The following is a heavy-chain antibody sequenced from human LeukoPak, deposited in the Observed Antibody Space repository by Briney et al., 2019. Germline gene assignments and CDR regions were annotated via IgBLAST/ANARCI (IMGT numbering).Heavy chain of an antibody. CDR1: GYSIRSGYH. V-gene: IGHV4-38-2*02. D-gene: IGHD3-22*01. CDR2: IYYSGST. Sequence: SETLSLTCSVSGYSIRSGYHWAWIRQPPGKGLEWIGSIYYSGSTYYNPSLKSRVTMSVDTSKNQLSLKLSSVTAADTAVYYCARDRYYYDSSGYYQLDYWGQGTLVTVSS. J-gene: IGHJ4*02. CDR3: ARDRYYYDSSGYYQLDY.